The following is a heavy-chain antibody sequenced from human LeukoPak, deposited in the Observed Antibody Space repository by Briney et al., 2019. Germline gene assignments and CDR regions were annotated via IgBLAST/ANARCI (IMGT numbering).Heavy chain of an antibody. CDR2: ITNNGGNT. D-gene: IGHD3-9*01. J-gene: IGHJ4*02. CDR3: VIVRGYFDSSGSDY. V-gene: IGHV3-64D*06. CDR1: GFTFSSYT. Sequence: GGSLRLSCSASGFTFSSYTIHWVRQAPGKGLEFGSAITNNGGNTYYADSVKGRFTISRDNSKNTVYLQMSSLRAEDTAVYYCVIVRGYFDSSGSDYWGQGTLVTVSS.